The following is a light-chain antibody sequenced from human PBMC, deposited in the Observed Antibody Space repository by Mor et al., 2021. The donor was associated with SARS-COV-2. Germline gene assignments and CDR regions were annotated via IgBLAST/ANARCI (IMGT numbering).Light chain of an antibody. CDR2: EVT. CDR3: HSYAGKNTFV. CDR1: DL. J-gene: IGLJ1*01. V-gene: IGLV2-23*02. Sequence: DLVSWFQQYPGTAPKLIISEVTKRPSGVSDRFSGSKSGNTASLTISELQADDEADYYCHSYAGKNTFVFGTGTKVTVL.